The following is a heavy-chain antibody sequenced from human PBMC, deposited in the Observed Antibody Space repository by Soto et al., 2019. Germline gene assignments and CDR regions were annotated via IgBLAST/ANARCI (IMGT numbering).Heavy chain of an antibody. V-gene: IGHV3-11*01. D-gene: IGHD2-2*01. CDR1: GFTFSDYY. J-gene: IGHJ3*02. CDR2: ISSASSTI. Sequence: GGSLRLSCAASGFTFSDYYMSWIRQAPGKGLEWVSYISSASSTIYYADSVRGRFTISRDNAKNSLYLQMNSLRAEDTAVYYCASKQLLLGDGFDIWGQGTMVPAS. CDR3: ASKQLLLGDGFDI.